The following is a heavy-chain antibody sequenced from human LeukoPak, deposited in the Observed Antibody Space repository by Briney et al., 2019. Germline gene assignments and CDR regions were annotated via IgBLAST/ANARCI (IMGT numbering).Heavy chain of an antibody. V-gene: IGHV3-30*18. J-gene: IGHJ4*02. D-gene: IGHD2-2*01. CDR3: AKGPLRGTAAAIDY. Sequence: GGSLRLSCAASGFTFNNYGMHWVRQAPGKGLEWVAVISYDGRDKHYPDSVKGRFTISRDISTDTLWLQMDSLRTEDTAVYYCAKGPLRGTAAAIDYWGQGTLVTVSS. CDR2: ISYDGRDK. CDR1: GFTFNNYG.